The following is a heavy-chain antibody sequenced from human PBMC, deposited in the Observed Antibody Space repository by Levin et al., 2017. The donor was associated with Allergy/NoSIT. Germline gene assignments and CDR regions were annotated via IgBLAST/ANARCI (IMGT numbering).Heavy chain of an antibody. CDR3: AYASGSATELDY. CDR1: GFTFSSSA. Sequence: GGSLRLSCSASGFTFSSSAIHWVRQSPGKGLEYLSGISSNGGNTYYADSVKARFTISRDNSKNTVYLQMNSLRVEDTAVYYWAYASGSATELDYWGPGPLDTVSS. CDR2: ISSNGGNT. D-gene: IGHD3-10*01. J-gene: IGHJ4*02. V-gene: IGHV3-64*04.